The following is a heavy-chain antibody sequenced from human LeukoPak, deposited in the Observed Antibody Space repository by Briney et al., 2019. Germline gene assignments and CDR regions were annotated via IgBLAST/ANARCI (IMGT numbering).Heavy chain of an antibody. Sequence: SVKVSCKASGGTFSSYAISWVRQAPGQGLEWMGGIIPIFGTANYAQKFQGRVTITADESTSTAYMELGSLRSEDTAVYYCARGRQLLYYYYMDVWGKGTTVTVSS. CDR1: GGTFSSYA. CDR2: IIPIFGTA. V-gene: IGHV1-69*13. CDR3: ARGRQLLYYYYMDV. D-gene: IGHD2-2*01. J-gene: IGHJ6*03.